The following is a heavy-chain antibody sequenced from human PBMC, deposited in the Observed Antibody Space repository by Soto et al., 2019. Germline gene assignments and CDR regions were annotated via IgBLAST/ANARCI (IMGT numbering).Heavy chain of an antibody. CDR2: INHSGTI. V-gene: IGHV4-34*01. CDR3: AGADRTLVTSYSLDV. J-gene: IGHJ6*02. Sequence: SETLSLTCAVYGGSLSGYYWTWIRQPPGKGLEWIGEINHSGTINFNPSLKSRLTISLDTSKKHFSLKLSSVTDADTAAYYCAGADRTLVTSYSLDVWGQGTTVTVSS. CDR1: GGSLSGYY. D-gene: IGHD2-21*02.